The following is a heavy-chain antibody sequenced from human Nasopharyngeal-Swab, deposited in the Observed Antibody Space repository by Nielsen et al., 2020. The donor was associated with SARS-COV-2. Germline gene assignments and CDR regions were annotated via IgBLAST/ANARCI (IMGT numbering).Heavy chain of an antibody. CDR1: GFTFGSYN. D-gene: IGHD5-12*01. Sequence: GGSLRLSCAASGFTFGSYNMNWVRQAPGKGLEWVSSISSSSSYIYYADSVKGRFTISRDNAKNSLYLQMNSLRAEDTAVYYCARDMYSGYDSSYYYYGMDVWGQGTTVTVSS. CDR3: ARDMYSGYDSSYYYYGMDV. J-gene: IGHJ6*02. CDR2: ISSSSSYI. V-gene: IGHV3-21*01.